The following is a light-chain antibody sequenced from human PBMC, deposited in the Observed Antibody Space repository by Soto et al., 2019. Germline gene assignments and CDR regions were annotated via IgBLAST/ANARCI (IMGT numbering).Light chain of an antibody. J-gene: IGKJ3*01. V-gene: IGKV3-15*01. CDR1: QSVSSN. Sequence: EIVMTQSPAALSVSPGERATLSCRASQSVSSNLAWYQQKPGQAPRLLLYGAATRGTGIAVSFSGSGSWTEFSLIISSQQSEDFSVYYCRQYNNWPSFTFGPGTKVDIK. CDR2: GAA. CDR3: RQYNNWPSFT.